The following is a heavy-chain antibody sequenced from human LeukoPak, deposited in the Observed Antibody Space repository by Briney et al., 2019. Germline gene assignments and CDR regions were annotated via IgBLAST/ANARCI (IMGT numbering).Heavy chain of an antibody. V-gene: IGHV4-59*01. CDR1: GGSISSYY. J-gene: IGHJ3*02. Sequence: SETPSLTCTVSGGSISSYYWSWIRQPPGKGLEWIGYIYYSGSTNCNPSLKSRVTISVDTSKNQFSLKLSSVTAADTAVYYCARENDDAFDIWGQGTMVTVSS. CDR3: ARENDDAFDI. CDR2: IYYSGST.